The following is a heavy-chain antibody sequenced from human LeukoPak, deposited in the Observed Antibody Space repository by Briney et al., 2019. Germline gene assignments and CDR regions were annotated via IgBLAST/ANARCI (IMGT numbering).Heavy chain of an antibody. D-gene: IGHD4-11*01. CDR1: GGSISSYY. CDR3: ARGPTASNYGSYYFDY. CDR2: IYYSGST. V-gene: IGHV4-59*08. J-gene: IGHJ4*02. Sequence: SETLSLTCTVSGGSISSYYWSWIRQPPGKGLEWIGYIYYSGSTNYSPSLKSRVTISVDTSKNQFSLKLSSVTAADTAVYYCARGPTASNYGSYYFDYWGQGTLVTVSS.